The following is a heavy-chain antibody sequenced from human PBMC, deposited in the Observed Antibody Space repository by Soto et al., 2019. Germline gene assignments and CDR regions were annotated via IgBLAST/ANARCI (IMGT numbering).Heavy chain of an antibody. J-gene: IGHJ4*02. CDR3: AVNRRGGGTAGGADY. V-gene: IGHV1-69*01. CDR2: VIPMFGTP. D-gene: IGHD3-16*01. Sequence: QVQLVQSGAEVKKPGSSVKVSCKASGGTFSSNAISWVRQAPGQGLEWMGEVIPMFGTPTYTPKFQGRVTITADEFTRTAYMGLSRLKSEDTAVYYCAVNRRGGGTAGGADYWGQGTLVTVSS. CDR1: GGTFSSNA.